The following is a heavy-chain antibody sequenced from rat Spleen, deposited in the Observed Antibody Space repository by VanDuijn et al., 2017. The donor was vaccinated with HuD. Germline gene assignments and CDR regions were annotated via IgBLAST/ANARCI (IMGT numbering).Heavy chain of an antibody. Sequence: EVQLVESDGGLVQPGRSLKLSCAASGFTFSDYYMAWVRQAPTKGLEWVATISYDGSSTYYRDSVKGRFTISRDNAKSTLYLQMDSLRSEDTATYYCARNLYGGYSDYWGQGVMVTVSS. CDR3: ARNLYGGYSDY. D-gene: IGHD1-11*01. CDR2: ISYDGSST. V-gene: IGHV5-29*01. J-gene: IGHJ2*01. CDR1: GFTFSDYY.